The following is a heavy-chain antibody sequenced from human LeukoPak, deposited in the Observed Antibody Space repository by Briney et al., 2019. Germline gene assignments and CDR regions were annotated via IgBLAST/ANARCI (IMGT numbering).Heavy chain of an antibody. CDR1: GGSVISDTYY. V-gene: IGHV4-39*01. J-gene: IGHJ5*02. CDR2: IHYSEST. Sequence: SETLSLTCTVSGGSVISDTYYWGWIRQPPGKGLEWIGSIHYSESTYYTPSLKTRITMSVDTSKNQFSLKLRSVTAADTAVYCCARHAKYNYFGPWGQGTLVTVSS. CDR3: ARHAKYNYFGP.